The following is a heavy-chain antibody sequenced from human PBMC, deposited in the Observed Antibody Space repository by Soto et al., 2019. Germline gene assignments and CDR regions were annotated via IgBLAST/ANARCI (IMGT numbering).Heavy chain of an antibody. CDR2: IIPILGIA. J-gene: IGHJ6*02. V-gene: IGHV1-69*02. CDR3: AMPGIAVAGTVTEYYYYGMDV. D-gene: IGHD6-19*01. Sequence: QVQLVQSGAEVKKPGSSVKVSCKASGGTFSSYTISWVRQAPGQGLEWMGRIIPILGIANYAQKFPGRVTITADKSTSTAYMELSSLRSEDTAVYYCAMPGIAVAGTVTEYYYYGMDVWGQGTTVTVSS. CDR1: GGTFSSYT.